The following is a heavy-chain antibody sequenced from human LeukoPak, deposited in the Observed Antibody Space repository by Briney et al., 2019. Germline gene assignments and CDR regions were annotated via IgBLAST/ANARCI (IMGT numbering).Heavy chain of an antibody. J-gene: IGHJ4*02. CDR1: GFTFSSYS. CDR3: AREPPNCSSTSCYGYYFDY. V-gene: IGHV3-21*01. D-gene: IGHD2-2*01. Sequence: PGGSLRLSCAPSGFTFSSYSMNWVRQAPGKGLERVSSISSSNSYMYYADSVKGRFTISRDNAKNSLYLQMNSLRAEDTAVYYCAREPPNCSSTSCYGYYFDYWGQGTLVTVSS. CDR2: ISSSNSYM.